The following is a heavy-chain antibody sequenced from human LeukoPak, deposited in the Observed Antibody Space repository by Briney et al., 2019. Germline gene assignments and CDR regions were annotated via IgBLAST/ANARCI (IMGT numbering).Heavy chain of an antibody. CDR3: AGTPADTAMIDY. D-gene: IGHD5-18*01. CDR1: GVSISSYY. Sequence: SETLSLTCTVSGVSISSYYWSWIRQPPGKGLEWIGYIYYSGSTNYNPSLKSRVTISVDTSKNQFSLKLSSVTAADTAVYYCAGTPADTAMIDYWGQGALVTVSS. V-gene: IGHV4-59*01. J-gene: IGHJ4*02. CDR2: IYYSGST.